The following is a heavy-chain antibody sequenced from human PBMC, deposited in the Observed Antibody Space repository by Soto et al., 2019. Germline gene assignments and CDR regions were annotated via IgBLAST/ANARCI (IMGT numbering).Heavy chain of an antibody. D-gene: IGHD4-17*01. CDR1: GGSISSGDYY. J-gene: IGHJ5*02. CDR2: IYYSGST. CDR3: ARAFDTSDYEFDP. V-gene: IGHV4-30-4*01. Sequence: SETLSLTCTVSGGSISSGDYYWSWIRQPPGKGLEWIGYIYYSGSTYYNPSLKSRVTISVDTSKNQFSLKLSSVTAADTAVYYCARAFDTSDYEFDPWGQGTLVTVSS.